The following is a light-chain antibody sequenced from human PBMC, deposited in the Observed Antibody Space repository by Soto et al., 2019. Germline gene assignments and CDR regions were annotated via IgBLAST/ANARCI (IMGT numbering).Light chain of an antibody. CDR1: QSISSY. CDR2: AAS. CDR3: QQTFSAPVT. V-gene: IGKV1-39*01. Sequence: DIQMTQSPSSLSASVGDRVTITCRASQSISSYLNWYQQKPGEAPKILIYAASTLQSGVPSRFSGRGSGPDFSLTISSLQPEDFAIYYCQQTFSAPVTFGQGTRLEIK. J-gene: IGKJ2*01.